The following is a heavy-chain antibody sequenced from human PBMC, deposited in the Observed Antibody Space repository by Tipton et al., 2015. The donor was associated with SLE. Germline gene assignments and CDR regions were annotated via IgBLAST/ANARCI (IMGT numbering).Heavy chain of an antibody. D-gene: IGHD4/OR15-4a*01. CDR3: ARGGYSAGPFDP. CDR1: GASITRYY. Sequence: TLSLTCTVSGASITRYYWRWIRQPAGKGLEWIGRIDTSGATIYNTSLKSRVTMSKDTSKNQFSLKLSSVTAADSALYFCARGGYSAGPFDPWGQGILVTVSS. V-gene: IGHV4-4*07. CDR2: IDTSGAT. J-gene: IGHJ5*02.